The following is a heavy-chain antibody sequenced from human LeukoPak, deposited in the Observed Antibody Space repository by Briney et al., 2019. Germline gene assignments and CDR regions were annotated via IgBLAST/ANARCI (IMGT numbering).Heavy chain of an antibody. CDR2: IYYSGST. V-gene: IGHV4-59*01. Sequence: SETLSLTCTVSGGSISSYYWSWIRQPPGKGLEWIGYIYYSGSTKYNPSLKSRVTISVDTSKNQFSLKLSSVTAADTAVYYCARAADYDFWSGYYGFWFDPWGQGTLVTVSS. CDR3: ARAADYDFWSGYYGFWFDP. J-gene: IGHJ5*02. CDR1: GGSISSYY. D-gene: IGHD3-3*01.